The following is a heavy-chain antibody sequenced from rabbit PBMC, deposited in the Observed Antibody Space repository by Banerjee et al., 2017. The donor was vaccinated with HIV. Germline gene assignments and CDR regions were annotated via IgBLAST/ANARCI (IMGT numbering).Heavy chain of an antibody. CDR2: IFGGSSANT. Sequence: QPLEESGGGLVKPGGTLTLTCKASGIDFSSYYYMCWVRQAPGKGLEWIACIFGGSSANTAYASWAKGRFTISKTSSTTVTLQMTSLTAADTATCFCARGIVVSGVDLWGQGTLVTVS. CDR3: ARGIVVSGVDL. J-gene: IGHJ3*01. V-gene: IGHV1S40*01. CDR1: GIDFSSYYY. D-gene: IGHD4-1*01.